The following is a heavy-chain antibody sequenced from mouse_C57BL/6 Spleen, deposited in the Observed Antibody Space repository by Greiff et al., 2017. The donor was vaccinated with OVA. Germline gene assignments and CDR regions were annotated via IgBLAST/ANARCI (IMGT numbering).Heavy chain of an antibody. CDR1: GFTFSDYG. D-gene: IGHD2-3*01. Sequence: EVKVVESGGGLVKPGGSLKLSCAASGFTFSDYGMHWVRQAPEKGLEWVAYISSGSSTIYYADTVKGRFTISRDNAKNTLFLQMTSLRSEDTAMYYCARERWSPFDYWGKGTTLTVSS. CDR2: ISSGSSTI. J-gene: IGHJ2*01. CDR3: ARERWSPFDY. V-gene: IGHV5-17*01.